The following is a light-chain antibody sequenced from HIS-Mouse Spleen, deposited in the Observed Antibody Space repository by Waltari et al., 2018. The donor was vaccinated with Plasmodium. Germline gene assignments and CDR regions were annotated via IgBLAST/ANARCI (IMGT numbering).Light chain of an antibody. CDR2: EDS. CDR1: ALPKKY. J-gene: IGLJ3*02. Sequence: SYELTQPPSVSVSPGQTARITCSGDALPKKYAYWYQQKPGQAPVLVIYEDSKRPSGIPESFSGSSSGPMATLTISGAQVEDEADYYCYSTDSSGNHRVFGGGTKLTVL. V-gene: IGLV3-10*01. CDR3: YSTDSSGNHRV.